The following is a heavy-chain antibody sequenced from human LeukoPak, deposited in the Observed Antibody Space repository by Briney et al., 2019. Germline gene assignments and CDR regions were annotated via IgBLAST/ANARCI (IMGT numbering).Heavy chain of an antibody. J-gene: IGHJ4*02. CDR3: ASITSDSSGLYYFDY. Sequence: SQTLSLTCAVSGGSISSGGYYWSWIRQHPGKGLEWIGYIYYSGSTYYNPSLKSRVTISVDTSKNQFSLKLSSVTAADTAVYYCASITSDSSGLYYFDYWGQGTLVTVSS. V-gene: IGHV4-31*11. CDR2: IYYSGST. CDR1: GGSISSGGYY. D-gene: IGHD3-22*01.